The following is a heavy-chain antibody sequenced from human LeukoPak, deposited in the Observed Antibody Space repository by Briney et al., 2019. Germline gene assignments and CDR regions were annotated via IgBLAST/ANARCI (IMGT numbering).Heavy chain of an antibody. CDR3: ARDHGDYGGGFDY. V-gene: IGHV1-69*04. D-gene: IGHD4-17*01. CDR2: IIPILGIA. CDR1: GGTFSSYA. Sequence: SVKVSCKASGGTFSSYAISWVRQAPGQGLEWMGRIIPILGIANYAQKFQGRVTITADKSTSTAYMKPSSLRSEDTAVYYCARDHGDYGGGFDYWGQGTLVTVSS. J-gene: IGHJ4*02.